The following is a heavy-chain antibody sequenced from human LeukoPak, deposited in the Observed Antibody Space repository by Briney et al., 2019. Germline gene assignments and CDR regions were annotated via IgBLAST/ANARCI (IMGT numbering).Heavy chain of an antibody. Sequence: SETLSLTCTVSGGSISSYYWSWIRQPPGKGLEWIGYIYYSGSTNYNPSLKSRVTISVDTSKNQFSLKLSSVTAADTAVYYCARAGSDFWSGYFTPFDYWGQGTLVTVSS. CDR3: ARAGSDFWSGYFTPFDY. D-gene: IGHD3-3*01. CDR1: GGSISSYY. J-gene: IGHJ4*02. V-gene: IGHV4-59*01. CDR2: IYYSGST.